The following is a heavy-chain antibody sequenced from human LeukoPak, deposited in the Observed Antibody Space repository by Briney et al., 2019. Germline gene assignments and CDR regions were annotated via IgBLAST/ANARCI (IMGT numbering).Heavy chain of an antibody. CDR1: GFTLNHYY. CDR2: IGGSDSLV. D-gene: IGHD6-19*01. V-gene: IGHV3-11*01. CDR3: AREIVAGTFDR. Sequence: MPGGSLRLSCAASGFTLNHYYMSWIRQAPGKGLEWVADIGGSDSLVSYGYSMKGHFTISRDIATNSLYLQMNSLRAEDTAVYYCAREIVAGTFDRWGQGTLVAGSS. J-gene: IGHJ4*02.